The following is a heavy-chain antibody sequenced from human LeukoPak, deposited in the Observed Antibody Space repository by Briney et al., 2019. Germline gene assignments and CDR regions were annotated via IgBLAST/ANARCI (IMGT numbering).Heavy chain of an antibody. V-gene: IGHV3-30-3*01. CDR3: ARGLVGYYYGMDV. J-gene: IGHJ6*02. CDR2: ISCDGSNK. Sequence: GGSLRLSCAASGFTFSSCAMHWVRQAPGKGLEWVAVISCDGSNKYYADSVKGRFTISRDNSKNTLYLQMNSLRAEDTAVYYCARGLVGYYYGMDVWGQGTTVTVSS. CDR1: GFTFSSCA.